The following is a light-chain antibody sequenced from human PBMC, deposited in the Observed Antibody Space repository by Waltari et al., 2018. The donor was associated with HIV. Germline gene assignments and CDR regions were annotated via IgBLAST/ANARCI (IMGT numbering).Light chain of an antibody. Sequence: EIVMTQFPATVSVSPGERVNLSCRASQRVSDNLAWYQKKPGQAPRLLIYGASSRATDIPDKFSGSGSGTEFTLSIASPQSEDFAVYYCQQYNNWPFTFGPGTTVDFK. J-gene: IGKJ3*01. V-gene: IGKV3-15*01. CDR3: QQYNNWPFT. CDR2: GAS. CDR1: QRVSDN.